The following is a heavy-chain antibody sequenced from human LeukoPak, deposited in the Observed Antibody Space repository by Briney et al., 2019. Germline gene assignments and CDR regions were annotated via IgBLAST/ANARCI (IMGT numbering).Heavy chain of an antibody. CDR1: GYTFTSYG. V-gene: IGHV1-18*01. Sequence: ASVKVSCKASGYTFTSYGISWVRQAPGQGLEWMGWISVYNGNTNYAQKFQGRVTMTTDTSTSTAYMELRSLRSVDTAVYYCATHSTRIAVRPSDYYYYMDVWGKGTTVTVSS. CDR3: ATHSTRIAVRPSDYYYYMDV. J-gene: IGHJ6*03. CDR2: ISVYNGNT. D-gene: IGHD6-6*01.